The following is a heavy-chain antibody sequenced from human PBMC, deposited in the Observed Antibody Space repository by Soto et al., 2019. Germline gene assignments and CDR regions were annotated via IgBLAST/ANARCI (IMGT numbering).Heavy chain of an antibody. CDR2: IYYSGST. V-gene: IGHV4-31*03. D-gene: IGHD3-22*01. J-gene: IGHJ3*02. CDR3: AREGHYDSRDAFDI. Sequence: SETLSLTCTVSGASISRYYWSWIRQHPGKGLEWIGYIYYSGSTYYNPSLKSRVTISVDTSKNQFSLKLSSVTAADTAVYYCAREGHYDSRDAFDIWGQGTMVTVSS. CDR1: GASISRYY.